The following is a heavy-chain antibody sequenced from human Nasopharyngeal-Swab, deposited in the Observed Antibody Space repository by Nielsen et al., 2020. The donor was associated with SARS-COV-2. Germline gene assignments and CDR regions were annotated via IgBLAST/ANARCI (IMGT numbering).Heavy chain of an antibody. CDR2: ISAYNGNT. Sequence: ASVKVSCKASGYTFTSYGISWVRQAPGQGLEWMGWISAYNGNTNYAQKLQGRVTMTTDTSTSTAYMELRSLRSDDTAVYYCARASGIAAAGTSSLYGYWGQGTLVTVSS. CDR1: GYTFTSYG. V-gene: IGHV1-18*01. J-gene: IGHJ4*02. CDR3: ARASGIAAAGTSSLYGY. D-gene: IGHD6-13*01.